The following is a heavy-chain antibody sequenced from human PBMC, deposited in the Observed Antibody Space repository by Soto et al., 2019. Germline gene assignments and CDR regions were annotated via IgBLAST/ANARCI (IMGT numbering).Heavy chain of an antibody. J-gene: IGHJ1*01. V-gene: IGHV1-3*01. D-gene: IGHD6-13*01. CDR1: GYTFTSYA. CDR3: ARGGSSSWYRSTAEYFQH. Sequence: QVQLVQSGAEVKKPGASVKVSCKASGYTFTSYAMHWVRQAPGQRLEWMGWINAGNGNTKYSQKFQGRVTITRDTSASTAYMELSSLRSEDTAVYYCARGGSSSWYRSTAEYFQHWGQGTLVTVSS. CDR2: INAGNGNT.